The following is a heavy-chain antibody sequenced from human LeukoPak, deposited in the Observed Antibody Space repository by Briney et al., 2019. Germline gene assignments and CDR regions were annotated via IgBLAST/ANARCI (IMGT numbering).Heavy chain of an antibody. J-gene: IGHJ4*02. CDR1: GFTFSSYA. D-gene: IGHD1-26*01. Sequence: GGSLRLSCAASGFTFSSYAMSWVRQAPGKGLEWVSAISGRSSTIDYADSVKGRFTIARDNSRNTVYVQMNSLRAEDTAVYYCARYSGSYYGYLDWWGQGTLVTVSS. CDR2: ISGRSSTI. CDR3: ARYSGSYYGYLDW. V-gene: IGHV3-23*01.